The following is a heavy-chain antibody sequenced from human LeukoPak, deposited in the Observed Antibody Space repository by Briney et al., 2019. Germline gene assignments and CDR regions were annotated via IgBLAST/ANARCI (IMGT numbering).Heavy chain of an antibody. Sequence: SETLSLTCTVSGGSISSYYWNWIRQPPGRGMEWVGYIYYSGTTNYDPSLKSRVTISVDTSKNQFSLELTSVTAADTAVYYCARANHYSDSGGYYYALDYWGQGTLVTVSS. CDR1: GGSISSYY. CDR2: IYYSGTT. J-gene: IGHJ4*02. D-gene: IGHD3-22*01. CDR3: ARANHYSDSGGYYYALDY. V-gene: IGHV4-59*01.